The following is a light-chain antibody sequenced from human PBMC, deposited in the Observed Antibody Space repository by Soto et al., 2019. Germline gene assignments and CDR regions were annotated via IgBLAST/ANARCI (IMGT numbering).Light chain of an antibody. V-gene: IGLV1-40*01. CDR2: GNS. J-gene: IGLJ2*01. CDR1: SSNIGAGYD. Sequence: QSVLTQPPSVSGAPGQRVTSSCTGSSSNIGAGYDVHWYQQLPGTSPKLLIYGNSNRPSVVPDRFSGSKSGTSASLAITGLQAEDEAYYYCQSYDSSLSGSVFGGGTKLTVL. CDR3: QSYDSSLSGSV.